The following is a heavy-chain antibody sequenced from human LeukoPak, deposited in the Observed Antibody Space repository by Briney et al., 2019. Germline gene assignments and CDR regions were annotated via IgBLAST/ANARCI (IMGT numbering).Heavy chain of an antibody. V-gene: IGHV3-11*01. J-gene: IGHJ3*02. CDR3: ARDRGYSYGADAFDI. CDR2: ISSSGSTI. CDR1: GFIFSDHY. D-gene: IGHD5-18*01. Sequence: GGSLRLSCAASGFIFSDHYLSWIRQAPGKGLEWLSYISSSGSTIYYADSVKGRFTISRDNAKNSLYLQMNSLGAEDTAVYYCARDRGYSYGADAFDIWGQGTMVTVSS.